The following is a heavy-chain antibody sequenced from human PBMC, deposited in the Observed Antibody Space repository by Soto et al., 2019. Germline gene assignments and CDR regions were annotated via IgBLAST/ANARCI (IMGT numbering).Heavy chain of an antibody. D-gene: IGHD6-19*01. CDR2: ISSIGSTI. CDR3: ARDTAPGYSSGWTYQDY. CDR1: GFTFSSYE. J-gene: IGHJ4*02. Sequence: EVQLVESGGGLVQPGGSLRLSCAASGFTFSSYEMNWVRQAPGKGLEWGSYISSIGSTIYYADSVKGRFTISSDNAKNSLYLQLTSLRAEATAVYYCARDTAPGYSSGWTYQDYWGQGTLVTVSS. V-gene: IGHV3-48*03.